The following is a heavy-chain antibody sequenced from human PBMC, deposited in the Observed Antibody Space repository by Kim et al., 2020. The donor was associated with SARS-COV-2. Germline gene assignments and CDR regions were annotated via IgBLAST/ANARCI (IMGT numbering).Heavy chain of an antibody. CDR1: GFTFSSYG. CDR3: ANLDIVVVPAAISDEFGMDV. D-gene: IGHD2-2*02. J-gene: IGHJ6*02. CDR2: ISYDGSNK. Sequence: GGSLRLSCAASGFTFSSYGMHWVRQAPGKGLEWVAVISYDGSNKYYADSVKGRFTISRDNSKNTLYLQMNSLRAEDTAVYYCANLDIVVVPAAISDEFGMDVWGQGTTVTVSS. V-gene: IGHV3-30*18.